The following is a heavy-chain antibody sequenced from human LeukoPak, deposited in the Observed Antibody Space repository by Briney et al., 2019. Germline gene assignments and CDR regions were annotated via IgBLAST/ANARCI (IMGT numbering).Heavy chain of an antibody. J-gene: IGHJ6*03. CDR3: ARVGSARYYYYMDV. Sequence: SVKVSCKASGGTFSSYGITWVRPAPGQGLEWMGGIITFFGAPNYAQKFQGRFTITTDGTTSTAYMELSSLRSDDTAVYYCARVGSARYYYYMDVWGKGTTVTVSS. V-gene: IGHV1-69*05. D-gene: IGHD3-10*01. CDR1: GGTFSSYG. CDR2: IITFFGAP.